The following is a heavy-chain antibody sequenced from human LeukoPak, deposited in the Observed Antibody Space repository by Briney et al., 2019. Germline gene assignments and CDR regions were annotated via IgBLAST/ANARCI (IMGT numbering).Heavy chain of an antibody. CDR3: ARGRGWLSSGYSPPGRFLGDAFDI. V-gene: IGHV4-30-4*08. Sequence: PSETLSLTCTVSGGSISSGDYYWSWIRQPPGKGLEWIGYIYYSGSTYYNPSLKSRVTISVDTSKNQFSLKLSSVTAADTAVYYCARGRGWLSSGYSPPGRFLGDAFDIWGQGTMVTVSS. J-gene: IGHJ3*02. CDR1: GGSISSGDYY. D-gene: IGHD3-22*01. CDR2: IYYSGST.